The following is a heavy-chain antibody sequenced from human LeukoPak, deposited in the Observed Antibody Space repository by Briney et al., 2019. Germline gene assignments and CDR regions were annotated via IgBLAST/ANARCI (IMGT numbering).Heavy chain of an antibody. Sequence: ASVKVSCKASGYTFTSYDINWVRQATGQGLEWMGWMNPNSGNTGYAQKFQGRVTMTRNTSISTAYMELGSLRSEDTAVYYCARAGYSSSWYDYWGQGTLVTVSS. D-gene: IGHD6-13*01. CDR2: MNPNSGNT. CDR3: ARAGYSSSWYDY. CDR1: GYTFTSYD. V-gene: IGHV1-8*01. J-gene: IGHJ4*02.